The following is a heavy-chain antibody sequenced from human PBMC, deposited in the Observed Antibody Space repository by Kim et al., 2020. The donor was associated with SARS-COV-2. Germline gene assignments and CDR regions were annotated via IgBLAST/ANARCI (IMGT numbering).Heavy chain of an antibody. J-gene: IGHJ4*02. Sequence: ADSVKGRFTISRDNSKNTLYLQMNSLRAEDTAVYYCAKGGRNVWGSLFDYWGQGTLVTVSS. D-gene: IGHD3-16*01. V-gene: IGHV3-23*01. CDR3: AKGGRNVWGSLFDY.